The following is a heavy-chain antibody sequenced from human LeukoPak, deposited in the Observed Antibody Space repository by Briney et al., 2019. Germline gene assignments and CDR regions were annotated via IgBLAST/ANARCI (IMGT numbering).Heavy chain of an antibody. CDR3: ARDKSYGDSFDY. J-gene: IGHJ4*02. CDR2: IYYSGST. CDR1: GGSISRSRDY. Sequence: SETLSLTCTVSGGSISRSRDYWGWIRQPPGKGLEWIGSIYYSGSTYYNPSLKSRVTISGDTSKNQFSLKLTSVTAADTAVYFCARDKSYGDSFDYWGQGTLVTVSS. V-gene: IGHV4-39*07. D-gene: IGHD4-17*01.